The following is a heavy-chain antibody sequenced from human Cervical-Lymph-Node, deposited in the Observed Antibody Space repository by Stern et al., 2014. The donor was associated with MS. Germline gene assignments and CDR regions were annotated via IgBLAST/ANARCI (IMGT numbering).Heavy chain of an antibody. Sequence: VQLEGSGSEVTKPGSSVNVTCKASGGTFRNFAVNWVRQAPGQGLEWVGGIIPVFGTPTYAQKFQGRLTIISDESTNTVYMELSSLTTDDTATYFCASAHPATRRGYKGMNVWGQGTTIAVSS. D-gene: IGHD2-2*01. CDR3: ASAHPATRRGYKGMNV. CDR2: IIPVFGTP. CDR1: GGTFRNFA. J-gene: IGHJ6*02. V-gene: IGHV1-69*01.